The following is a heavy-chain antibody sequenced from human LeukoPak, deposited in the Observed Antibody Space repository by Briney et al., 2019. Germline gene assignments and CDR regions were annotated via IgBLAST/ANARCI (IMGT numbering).Heavy chain of an antibody. CDR1: GDSINSHY. CDR2: IYHSGST. CDR3: ASATASRNSLYYFDY. D-gene: IGHD2-15*01. V-gene: IGHV4-38-2*02. J-gene: IGHJ4*02. Sequence: SETLSLTCIVSGDSINSHYWGWIRQPPGKGLEWIGSIYHSGSTYYNPSLKSRVTISVDTSKNQFSLKLTSVTAADTAIYHCASATASRNSLYYFDYWGQGTLVTVSS.